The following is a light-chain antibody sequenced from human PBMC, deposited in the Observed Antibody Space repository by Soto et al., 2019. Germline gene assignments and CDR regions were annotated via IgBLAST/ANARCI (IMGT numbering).Light chain of an antibody. Sequence: AIRMTQSPSSFSASTGDRVTITCRASQGISSYLAWYHQKPGKAPKLLIYAASTLQSGVPSRFSGSGSGTDFTLTISRLQSEDFATYYCQQYYSRPYTFGQGTKLEIK. J-gene: IGKJ2*01. CDR1: QGISSY. CDR3: QQYYSRPYT. V-gene: IGKV1-8*01. CDR2: AAS.